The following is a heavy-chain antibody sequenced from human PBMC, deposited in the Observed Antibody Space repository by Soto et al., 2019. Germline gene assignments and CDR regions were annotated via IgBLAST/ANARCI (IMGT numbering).Heavy chain of an antibody. D-gene: IGHD3-10*01. CDR3: ATPTPLRGAMITNINVDL. V-gene: IGHV1-24*01. CDR2: FDPEDGET. CDR1: GSTLPALP. J-gene: IGHJ4*02. Sequence: SMPVSCKVSGSTLPALPMHWVRRAPGKGLECRGGFDPEDGETIYAQKFQGRVTMTEDTSTDTAYRELSSLRSDDTPVYYCATPTPLRGAMITNINVDLWGQGTPVTVSA.